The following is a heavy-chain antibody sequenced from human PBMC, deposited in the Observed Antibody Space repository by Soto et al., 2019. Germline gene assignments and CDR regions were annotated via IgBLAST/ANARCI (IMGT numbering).Heavy chain of an antibody. CDR1: GFTFSSYW. D-gene: IGHD3-22*01. CDR2: IKQDGSEK. CDR3: ARGDYYDSSGYYDY. Sequence: GGSLRLSCAASGFTFSSYWMNWVRQAPGKGLEWVANIKQDGSEKYYVDSVKGRFTISRDNAKNSLYLQMNSLRAEDTAVYYCARGDYYDSSGYYDYWGQGTLVTVSS. J-gene: IGHJ4*02. V-gene: IGHV3-7*01.